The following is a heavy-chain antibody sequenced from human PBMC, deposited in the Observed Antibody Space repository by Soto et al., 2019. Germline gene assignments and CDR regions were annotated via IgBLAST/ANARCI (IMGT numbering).Heavy chain of an antibody. V-gene: IGHV5-51*01. CDR1: GYSFTSYW. CDR3: TRQQQLLLAALDL. Sequence: GESLKISCKGSGYSFTSYWIGWVRQMPGKGLEWMGIIYPGDSDTRYSPSFQGQVTTSADKSISTAYLQWSSLKASDTAMYYCTRQQQLLLAALDLWGQGTMVTVSS. CDR2: IYPGDSDT. D-gene: IGHD3-22*01. J-gene: IGHJ3*01.